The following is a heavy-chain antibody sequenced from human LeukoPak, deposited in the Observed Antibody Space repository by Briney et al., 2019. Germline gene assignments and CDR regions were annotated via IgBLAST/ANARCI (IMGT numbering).Heavy chain of an antibody. CDR3: ARDPNSGANY. J-gene: IGHJ4*02. CDR1: GLTFSNYW. V-gene: IGHV3-7*01. CDR2: IKHDGSEK. Sequence: GGSLRLSCVASGLTFSNYWMSWVRQAPGKGLEWVGNIKHDGSEKYYVDSVKGRFTISRDNAKNSVYLHMNSLRAEDTAVYYCARDPNSGANYWGQGTLVTVSS. D-gene: IGHD1-26*01.